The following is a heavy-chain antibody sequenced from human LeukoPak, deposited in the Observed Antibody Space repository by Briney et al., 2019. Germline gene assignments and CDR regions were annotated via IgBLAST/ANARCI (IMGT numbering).Heavy chain of an antibody. J-gene: IGHJ5*02. CDR2: IISIFGTA. D-gene: IGHD2-15*01. V-gene: IGHV1-69*05. CDR1: GGTFSSYA. Sequence: ASVKVSCKASGGTFSSYAISWVRQAPGQGLEWMGRIISIFGTAHYAPKFQGEVTITTDESTRTAYMELSSLRSEDTAVYDCARAVLGYCSGGSCYGRDWFDPWGQGTLVTVSS. CDR3: ARAVLGYCSGGSCYGRDWFDP.